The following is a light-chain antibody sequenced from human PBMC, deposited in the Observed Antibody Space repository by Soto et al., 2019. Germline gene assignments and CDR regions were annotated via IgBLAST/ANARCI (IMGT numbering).Light chain of an antibody. CDR1: RSINNY. CDR3: QQRSNWPPGIT. Sequence: EIVLTQSPATLSLSPGERATLSCRASRSINNYLAWYQQRPGQAPRLLFYDASNRATGIPARFNGSGSGTDFTLTITALEPDDFAVYYCQQRSNWPPGITFGPGTKLEIK. V-gene: IGKV3-11*01. J-gene: IGKJ2*01. CDR2: DAS.